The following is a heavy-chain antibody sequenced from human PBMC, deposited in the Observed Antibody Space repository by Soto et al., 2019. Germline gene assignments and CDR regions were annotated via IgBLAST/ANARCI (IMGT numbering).Heavy chain of an antibody. Sequence: SXTLCLTCTVSGGAISSGDYYWSWIRQPPGKGLEWIGYIYYSGSTYYNPSLKSRVTISVDTSKNQFSLKLSSVTAADTAVYYCASRKSSPYFDYWGQGTLVTVSS. D-gene: IGHD3-10*01. J-gene: IGHJ4*02. V-gene: IGHV4-30-4*01. CDR3: ASRKSSPYFDY. CDR1: GGAISSGDYY. CDR2: IYYSGST.